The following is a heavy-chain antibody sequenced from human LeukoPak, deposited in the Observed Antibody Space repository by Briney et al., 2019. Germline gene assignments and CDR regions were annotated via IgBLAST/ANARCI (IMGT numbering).Heavy chain of an antibody. Sequence: PGGSLRLSCAASGFTVSSNYMGWVRQAPGKGLEWVSGISWNSGSIGYADSVKGRFTISRDNAKNSLYLQMNSLRAEDTAVYYCARWGTITPFDYWGQGTLVTVSS. V-gene: IGHV3-9*01. J-gene: IGHJ4*02. CDR2: ISWNSGSI. CDR3: ARWGTITPFDY. CDR1: GFTVSSNY. D-gene: IGHD3-16*01.